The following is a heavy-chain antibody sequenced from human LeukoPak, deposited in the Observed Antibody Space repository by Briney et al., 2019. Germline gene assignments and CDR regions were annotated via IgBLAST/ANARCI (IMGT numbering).Heavy chain of an antibody. CDR2: IIPIFGTA. CDR3: ATGYSSGPYYFDY. CDR1: GGTFSSYA. V-gene: IGHV1-69*05. J-gene: IGHJ4*02. Sequence: ASVKASCKASGGTFSSYAISWVRQAPGQGLEWMGRIIPIFGTANYAQKFQGRVTITTDESTSTAYMELSSLRSEDTAVYYCATGYSSGPYYFDYWGQGTLVTVSS. D-gene: IGHD6-19*01.